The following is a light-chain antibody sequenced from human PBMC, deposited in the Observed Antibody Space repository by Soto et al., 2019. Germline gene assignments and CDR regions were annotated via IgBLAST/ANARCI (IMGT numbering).Light chain of an antibody. J-gene: IGKJ1*01. CDR2: SAS. V-gene: IGKV1-39*01. Sequence: DIHLTQSPSSLSASIGDTVTITCRASQTITSYLGWYQQKPGKAPKLLIYSASNLQDGVPSRFSGSGSGTDFTLPIYSLQPEDFATYYCQQSYTTPRTFGQGTKVEVQ. CDR1: QTITSY. CDR3: QQSYTTPRT.